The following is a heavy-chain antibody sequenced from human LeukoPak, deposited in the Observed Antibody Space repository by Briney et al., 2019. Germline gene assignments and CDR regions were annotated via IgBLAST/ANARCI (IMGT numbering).Heavy chain of an antibody. D-gene: IGHD3-10*01. V-gene: IGHV4-59*11. J-gene: IGHJ3*02. CDR2: IYYSGST. CDR3: ARAYYYGSGTFDI. Sequence: SETLSLTCTVSGDSISGHYWSWIRQPPGTGLEWIGYIYYSGSTDYNPSLKSRVTISVDTSKNQFSLKLTSVTAADTAVYYCARAYYYGSGTFDIWGQGTMVTVSS. CDR1: GDSISGHY.